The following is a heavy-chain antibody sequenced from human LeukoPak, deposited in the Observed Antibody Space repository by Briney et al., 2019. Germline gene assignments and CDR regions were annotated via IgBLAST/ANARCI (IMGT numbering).Heavy chain of an antibody. J-gene: IGHJ4*02. CDR3: ARDNKRAGDY. D-gene: IGHD1-1*01. CDR1: DGSFSRYY. Sequence: KPSETLSLTCAVYDGSFSRYYWSWIRQPPGKGLEWIGEINHSGTTNYNPSLKSRVTISVDTSKNQFSLKLSSVTAADTAVYYSARDNKRAGDYWGQGTLVTVSS. CDR2: INHSGTT. V-gene: IGHV4-34*01.